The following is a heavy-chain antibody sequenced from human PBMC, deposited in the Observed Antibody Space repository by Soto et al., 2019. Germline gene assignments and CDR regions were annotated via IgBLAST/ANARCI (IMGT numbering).Heavy chain of an antibody. CDR1: GGSISSGGYY. Sequence: SETLSLTCTVSGGSISSGGYYWSWIRQPPGKGLEWIGYIYYSGSTNYNPSLKSRVTISVDTSKNQFSLKLSSVTAADTAVYYCARIWRGLDTAKGTGGPFDPWGQGTLVTVSS. D-gene: IGHD5-18*01. V-gene: IGHV4-61*08. CDR3: ARIWRGLDTAKGTGGPFDP. CDR2: IYYSGST. J-gene: IGHJ5*02.